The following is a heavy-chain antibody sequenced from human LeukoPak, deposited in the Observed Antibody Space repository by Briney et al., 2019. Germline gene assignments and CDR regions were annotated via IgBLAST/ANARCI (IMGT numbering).Heavy chain of an antibody. J-gene: IGHJ3*02. CDR3: ARSGQGAAAGPDAFDI. Sequence: GGSLRLSCAASGFTFSSYDMHWVRQATGKGLEWVSAIGTAGDTYYPGSVKGRFTISRENAKNSVYLQMNSLRAGDTAVYYCARSGQGAAAGPDAFDIWGQGTMVTVSS. D-gene: IGHD6-13*01. V-gene: IGHV3-13*01. CDR2: IGTAGDT. CDR1: GFTFSSYD.